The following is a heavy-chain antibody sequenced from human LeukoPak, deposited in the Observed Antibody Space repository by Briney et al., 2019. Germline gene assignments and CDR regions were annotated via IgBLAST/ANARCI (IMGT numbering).Heavy chain of an antibody. CDR1: GFTFSSYA. CDR2: INSDGSIT. Sequence: GGSLRLSCAASGFTFSSYAMSWVRQAPGKGLEWVSRINSDGSITTYADFVKGRFTISRDNAKNTLFLQMNSLRAEDTAVYYCARAFYDSSGDAFDIWGQGTMVTVSS. V-gene: IGHV3-74*01. D-gene: IGHD3-22*01. CDR3: ARAFYDSSGDAFDI. J-gene: IGHJ3*02.